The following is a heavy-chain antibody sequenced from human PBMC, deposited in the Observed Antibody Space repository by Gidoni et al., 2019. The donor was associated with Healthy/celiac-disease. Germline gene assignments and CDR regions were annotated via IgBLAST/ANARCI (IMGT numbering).Heavy chain of an antibody. CDR1: GFTFSSYW. Sequence: EVQLVESGGGLVQPGGSLRLSCAASGFTFSSYWMSWVRQAPGKGLEWVANIKQDGSEKYYVDSVKGRFTISRDNAKNSLYLQMNSLRAEDTAVYYCCVAYSYGYFPDYWGQGTLVTVSS. CDR2: IKQDGSEK. D-gene: IGHD5-18*01. J-gene: IGHJ4*02. V-gene: IGHV3-7*01. CDR3: CVAYSYGYFPDY.